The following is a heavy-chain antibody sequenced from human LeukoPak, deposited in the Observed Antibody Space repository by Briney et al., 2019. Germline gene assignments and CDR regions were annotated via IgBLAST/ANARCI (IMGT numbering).Heavy chain of an antibody. V-gene: IGHV3-30-3*01. CDR1: GFTFTTYA. Sequence: GGSLRLSCAASGFTFTTYAMYRVCQAPGKGLEWVALISHDGTNKYYADSVKGRFTLSRDTSKNTLFLQMNSLRVEDTAVYYCARVVVIRGFDYWGQGTLVTVSS. J-gene: IGHJ4*02. CDR3: ARVVVIRGFDY. CDR2: ISHDGTNK. D-gene: IGHD3-22*01.